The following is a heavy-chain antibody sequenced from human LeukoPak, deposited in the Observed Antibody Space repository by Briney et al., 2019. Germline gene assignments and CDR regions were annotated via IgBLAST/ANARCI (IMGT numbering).Heavy chain of an antibody. J-gene: IGHJ1*01. CDR2: ISGSGGST. CDR3: AKRPGYGDYANEYFQH. CDR1: GFTFSSYA. V-gene: IGHV3-23*01. Sequence: GGSLRLSCAASGFTFSSYAMSWVRQAPGKGLEWVSAISGSGGSTYYADSVKGRFTISRDNSKNTLYLQMNSLRAEDTAVYYCAKRPGYGDYANEYFQHWGQGTLVTVSS. D-gene: IGHD4-17*01.